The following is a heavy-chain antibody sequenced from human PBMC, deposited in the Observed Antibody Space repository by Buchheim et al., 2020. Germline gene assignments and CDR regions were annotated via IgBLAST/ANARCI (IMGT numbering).Heavy chain of an antibody. D-gene: IGHD3-22*01. V-gene: IGHV4-4*02. CDR1: GGSISSSNW. CDR3: ARAAWYYYDSSGGYFDY. J-gene: IGHJ4*02. CDR2: IYHSGST. Sequence: QVQLQESGPGLVKPSGTLSLTCAVSGGSISSSNWWRWVRQPPGKGLEWSGEIYHSGSTNYNPPLKSRVTILVDKSKNQFSLKLSSVTAADTAVYYCARAAWYYYDSSGGYFDYWGQGTL.